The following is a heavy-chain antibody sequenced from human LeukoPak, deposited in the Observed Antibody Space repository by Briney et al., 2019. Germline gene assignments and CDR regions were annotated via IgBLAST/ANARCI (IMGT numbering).Heavy chain of an antibody. CDR3: ARGTPTTRDFDY. J-gene: IGHJ4*02. CDR2: IYSGGST. V-gene: IGHV3-66*01. Sequence: GGSLRLSCATSGFTVSSNYMSWVRQAPGKGLEWVSIIYSGGSTYYADSVKGRFTISRDNSKNTLYLQMNSLRAEDTAVYYCARGTPTTRDFDYWGQGTLVTVSS. CDR1: GFTVSSNY. D-gene: IGHD4-11*01.